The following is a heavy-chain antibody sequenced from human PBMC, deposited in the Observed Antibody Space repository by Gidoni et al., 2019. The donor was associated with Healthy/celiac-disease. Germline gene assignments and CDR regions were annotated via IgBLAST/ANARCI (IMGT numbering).Heavy chain of an antibody. Sequence: EVQLVESGGGLVPPGRYLSLSCAASGFTFDDYAMHWVRQAPGKGLEWVSGISWNSGSIGYADSVKGRFTISRDNAKNSLYLQMNSLRAEDTALYYCAKDMGSYGPLGGMDVWGQGTTVTVSS. V-gene: IGHV3-9*01. CDR3: AKDMGSYGPLGGMDV. CDR1: GFTFDDYA. CDR2: ISWNSGSI. D-gene: IGHD3-16*01. J-gene: IGHJ6*02.